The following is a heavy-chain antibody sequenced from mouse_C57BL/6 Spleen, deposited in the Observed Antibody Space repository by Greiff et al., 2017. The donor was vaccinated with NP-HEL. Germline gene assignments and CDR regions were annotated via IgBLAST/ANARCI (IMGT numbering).Heavy chain of an antibody. J-gene: IGHJ4*01. CDR1: GYAFTNYL. V-gene: IGHV1-54*01. D-gene: IGHD1-1*01. CDR2: INPGSGGT. CDR3: AREDYYGSSYYYAMDY. Sequence: VKLQESGAELVRPGTSVKVSCKASGYAFTNYLIEWVKQRPGQGLEWIGVINPGSGGTNYNEKFKGKATLTADKSSSTAYMQLSSLTSEDSAVYFCAREDYYGSSYYYAMDYWGQGTSVTVSS.